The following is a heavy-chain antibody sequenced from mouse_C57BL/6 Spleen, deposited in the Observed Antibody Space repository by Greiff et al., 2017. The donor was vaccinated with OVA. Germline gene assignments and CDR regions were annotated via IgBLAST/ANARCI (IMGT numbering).Heavy chain of an antibody. V-gene: IGHV1-80*01. Sequence: VQLQESGAELVKPGASVKISCKASGYAFSSYWMNWVKQRPGKGLEWIGQIYPGDGDTNYNGKFKGKATLTADKSSSTAYMQLSSLTSEDSAVYFCAQYYYGSSPGDYWGQGTSVTVSS. CDR3: AQYYYGSSPGDY. J-gene: IGHJ4*01. CDR2: IYPGDGDT. CDR1: GYAFSSYW. D-gene: IGHD1-1*01.